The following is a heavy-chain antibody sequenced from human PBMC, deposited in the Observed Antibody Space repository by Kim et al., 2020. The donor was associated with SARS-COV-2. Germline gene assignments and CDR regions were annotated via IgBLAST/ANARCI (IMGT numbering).Heavy chain of an antibody. CDR1: GGSISSYY. CDR3: ARLTMVRGVIITGYYYYYYMDV. J-gene: IGHJ6*03. Sequence: SETLSLTCTVSGGSISSYYWSWIRQPPGKGLEWIGYIYYSGSTNYNPSLKSRVTISVDTSKNQFSLKLSSVTAADTAVYYCARLTMVRGVIITGYYYYYYMDVWGKGTTVTVSS. D-gene: IGHD3-10*01. CDR2: IYYSGST. V-gene: IGHV4-59*08.